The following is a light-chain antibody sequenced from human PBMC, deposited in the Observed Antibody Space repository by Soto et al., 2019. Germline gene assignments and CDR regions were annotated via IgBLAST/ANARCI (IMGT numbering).Light chain of an antibody. Sequence: DVQMTQSPSSLSAFVGDRVTISCRANQTLSRNLNWYQQKPGKAPSLLIFATSYLNDGVPSRFAGSGSATDFILNIALLEPDDFATYFCQQSYIFPFTFGPGTTV. CDR1: QTLSRN. V-gene: IGKV1-39*01. CDR3: QQSYIFPFT. J-gene: IGKJ3*01. CDR2: ATS.